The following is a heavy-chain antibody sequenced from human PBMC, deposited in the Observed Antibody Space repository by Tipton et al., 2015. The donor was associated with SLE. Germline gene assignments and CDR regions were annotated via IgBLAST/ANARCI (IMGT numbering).Heavy chain of an antibody. CDR1: GYTLSRYA. Sequence: QLVQSGPEVKKPGASVKVSCKASGYTLSRYAMNWVRQAPGQGLEWMGWINTSTGKATYAQGFSGRFVFSLDTPANTAYLQISSLEADDSAIYYCATVGGTGLQRSDSWGQGTLVTVSS. J-gene: IGHJ4*02. CDR3: ATVGGTGLQRSDS. CDR2: INTSTGKA. V-gene: IGHV7-4-1*02. D-gene: IGHD1-26*01.